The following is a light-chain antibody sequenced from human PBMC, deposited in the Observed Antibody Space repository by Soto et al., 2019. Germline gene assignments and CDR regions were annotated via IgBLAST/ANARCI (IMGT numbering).Light chain of an antibody. J-gene: IGKJ4*01. CDR1: QGISNY. CDR3: QKYNSAPLT. CDR2: GAS. Sequence: SLSPSSRSASVCGSGPIACMASQGISNYLAWYQQKPGKVPKLLIYGASTLQSGVPSRFSGSGSGTDFTLTISSLQPEDVAIYYCQKYNSAPLTFGGGTKVDIK. V-gene: IGKV1-27*01.